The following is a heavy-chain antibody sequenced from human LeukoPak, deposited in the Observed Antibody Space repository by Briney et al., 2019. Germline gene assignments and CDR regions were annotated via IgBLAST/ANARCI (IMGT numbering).Heavy chain of an antibody. V-gene: IGHV4-59*01. CDR2: MYNSGST. J-gene: IGHJ3*02. D-gene: IGHD4-17*01. Sequence: SETLSLTCTVSGGSISSYVWSWIRQPPGKGLEWIGYMYNSGSTNDNPSLKSRVTISVDTSKNQFSLKLTSVTAADTAVYYCARDYGDYVGAFDIWGQGAIVTVSS. CDR3: ARDYGDYVGAFDI. CDR1: GGSISSYV.